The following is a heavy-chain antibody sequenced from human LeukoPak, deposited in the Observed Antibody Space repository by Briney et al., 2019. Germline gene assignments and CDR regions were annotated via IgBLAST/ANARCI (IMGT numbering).Heavy chain of an antibody. J-gene: IGHJ6*03. V-gene: IGHV1-2*02. D-gene: IGHD3-10*01. CDR2: INPNSGGT. Sequence: ASVTDSCKASGYTFTGYYMHWVRQAPGQGLEWMGWINPNSGGTNYAQKFQGRVTMTRDTSISTAYMELSRLRSDDTAVYYCARVTMVRGVSLAYYYYMDVWGKGTTVTVSS. CDR3: ARVTMVRGVSLAYYYYMDV. CDR1: GYTFTGYY.